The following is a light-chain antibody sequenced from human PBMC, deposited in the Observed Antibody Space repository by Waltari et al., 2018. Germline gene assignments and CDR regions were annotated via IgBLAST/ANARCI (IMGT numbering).Light chain of an antibody. Sequence: QSALIQPASVSGSPGQSITISCAGSRSDIGAFNYVSWYQQHPGKAPKLLINEVTHRPSGISYRFSGSKSGNTASLTISGLQVEDEADYFCCSFTSSNNYIFGSGTTVTVL. CDR3: CSFTSSNNYI. J-gene: IGLJ1*01. CDR2: EVT. V-gene: IGLV2-14*03. CDR1: RSDIGAFNY.